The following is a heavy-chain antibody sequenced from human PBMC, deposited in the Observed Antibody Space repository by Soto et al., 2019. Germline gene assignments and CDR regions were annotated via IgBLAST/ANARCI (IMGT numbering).Heavy chain of an antibody. CDR2: IIPIFGTA. CDR1: GHTFSSQA. J-gene: IGHJ4*02. V-gene: IGHV1-69*06. Sequence: GASVKVSFKASGHTFSSQAISWLRQAPGQGLEWMGGIIPIFGTANYAQKFQGRVTITADKSTSTAYMELSSLTSEDTAVYYCAGGTSTVTSPKVDYWGQGTLVTVSS. CDR3: AGGTSTVTSPKVDY. D-gene: IGHD4-17*01.